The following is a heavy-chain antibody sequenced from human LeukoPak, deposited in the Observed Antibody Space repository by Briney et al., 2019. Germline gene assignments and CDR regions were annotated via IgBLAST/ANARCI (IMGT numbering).Heavy chain of an antibody. D-gene: IGHD1-26*01. CDR3: ARDEDYSETYYDSYYGMDV. J-gene: IGHJ6*02. V-gene: IGHV3-33*01. CDR2: IWYDGSKK. Sequence: PGRSLRLSCAASGFTFSTYGMNWVRQAPGKGLEWVAVIWYDGSKKYYADSVKGRFTISRDSSKNTVYLQMNSLRAEDTAIYYCARDEDYSETYYDSYYGMDVWGQGTTVTVSS. CDR1: GFTFSTYG.